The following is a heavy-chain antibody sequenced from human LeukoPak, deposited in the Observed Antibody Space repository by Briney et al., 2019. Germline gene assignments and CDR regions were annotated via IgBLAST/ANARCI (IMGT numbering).Heavy chain of an antibody. CDR2: VTGSGSRT. D-gene: IGHD5-12*01. J-gene: IGHJ4*02. Sequence: GGSLRLSCAASGFIFSNYAMNWVRQAPGMGLEWVSGVTGSGSRTYYGESVKGRFTVSRDNSKNTFYLQLNSLRADDAAVYYCAKGPLGGNSDYDLRYFDDWGQGALVTVSS. CDR3: AKGPLGGNSDYDLRYFDD. CDR1: GFIFSNYA. V-gene: IGHV3-23*01.